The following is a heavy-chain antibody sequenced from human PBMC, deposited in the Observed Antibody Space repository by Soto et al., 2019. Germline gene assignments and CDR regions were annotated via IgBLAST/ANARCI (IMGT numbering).Heavy chain of an antibody. V-gene: IGHV1-18*04. J-gene: IGHJ6*02. CDR1: GYTFTSYG. D-gene: IGHD2-8*01. CDR3: ARDLGLHNGYYYGMDV. Sequence: QVQLVQSGGEVKKPGASVKVSCKASGYTFTSYGFSWVRQAPGQGLEWMGWISSNTGYTNHAQKLQDRVTMTTDTSTGTAYMELRRLRSDDTAVYYCARDLGLHNGYYYGMDVWGQGTTVTVSS. CDR2: ISSNTGYT.